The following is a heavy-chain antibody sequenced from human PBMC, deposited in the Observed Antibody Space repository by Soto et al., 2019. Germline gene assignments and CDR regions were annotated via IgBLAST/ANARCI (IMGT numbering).Heavy chain of an antibody. J-gene: IGHJ4*02. Sequence: PGGSLRLSCAASGFTFSTYSMSWVRQAPWKGLEWVSYISSSSSIKKYADSVKGRFTVSRDNAKNSLYLQLDSLRDEDTAMYYCARDRVITAFDHWGKGALVTVPT. D-gene: IGHD2-21*02. V-gene: IGHV3-48*02. CDR1: GFTFSTYS. CDR2: ISSSSSIK. CDR3: ARDRVITAFDH.